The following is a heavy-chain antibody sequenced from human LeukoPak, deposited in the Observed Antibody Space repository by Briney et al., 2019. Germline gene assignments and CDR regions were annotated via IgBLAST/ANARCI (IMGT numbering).Heavy chain of an antibody. V-gene: IGHV3-23*01. D-gene: IGHD2-21*01. CDR1: GFTFSNYA. CDR3: AKDFRCDW. Sequence: GGSLRLSCAASGFTFSNYAMTWVRQAPGRGLEWVSAIGIRSLTPTYAQSVKGRFTISRDDSKNTLYLQMNSLGVEDTAIYYCAKDFRCDWWGQGTLVTVSS. CDR2: IGIRSLTP. J-gene: IGHJ4*02.